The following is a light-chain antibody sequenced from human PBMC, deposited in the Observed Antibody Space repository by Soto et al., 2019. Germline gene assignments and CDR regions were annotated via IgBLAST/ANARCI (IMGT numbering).Light chain of an antibody. J-gene: IGKJ5*01. CDR1: QSISSN. Sequence: DIQMTQSPSSLSASLGDRVTITCRASQSISSNLNWYQQKPGKAPNLLIYAASSLQSGVSSRFRGSGSGTDFTLTISSLQPVDFATYYCQQSYSNLPLGQGTRLEIK. V-gene: IGKV1-39*01. CDR3: QQSYSNLP. CDR2: AAS.